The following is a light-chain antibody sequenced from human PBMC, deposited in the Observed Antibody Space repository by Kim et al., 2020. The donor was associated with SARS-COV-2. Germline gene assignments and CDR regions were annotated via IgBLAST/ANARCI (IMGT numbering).Light chain of an antibody. CDR3: KQYGSSPLT. J-gene: IGKJ4*01. CDR2: GAS. V-gene: IGKV3-20*01. CDR1: QSVSSSY. Sequence: EIVLTQSPGTLFLSPGETATLSCRASQSVSSSYLAWYQQKPGQAPRLLIYGASSRATGIPDRFSGSGSGTDFTLTISRLEPEDFAVYYCKQYGSSPLTFGGGTKVEIK.